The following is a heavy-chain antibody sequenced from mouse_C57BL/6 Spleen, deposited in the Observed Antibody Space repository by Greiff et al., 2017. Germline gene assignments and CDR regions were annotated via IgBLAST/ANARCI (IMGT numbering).Heavy chain of an antibody. CDR2: IDPANGNT. CDR1: GFNIKNTY. Sequence: EVMLVESVAELVRPGASVKLSCTASGFNIKNTYMHWVKQRPEQGLEWIGRIDPANGNTKYAPKFQGKATITADTSSNTAYLQLSSLTSEDTAIYYCARAPYYDYDGWYFDVWGTGTTVTVSS. J-gene: IGHJ1*03. CDR3: ARAPYYDYDGWYFDV. D-gene: IGHD2-4*01. V-gene: IGHV14-3*01.